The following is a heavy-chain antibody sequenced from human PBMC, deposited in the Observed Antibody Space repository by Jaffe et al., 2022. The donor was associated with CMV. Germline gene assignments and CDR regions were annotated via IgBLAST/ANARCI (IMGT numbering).Heavy chain of an antibody. CDR3: ARVEFVVGATFNEYFQH. CDR2: IIPILGIA. D-gene: IGHD1-26*01. V-gene: IGHV1-69*09. Sequence: QVQLVQSGAEVKKPGSSVKVSCKASGGTFSSYAISWVRQAPGQGLEWMGRIIPILGIANYAQKFQGRVTITADKSTSTAYMELSSLRSEDTAVYYCARVEFVVGATFNEYFQHWGQGTLVTVSS. CDR1: GGTFSSYA. J-gene: IGHJ1*01.